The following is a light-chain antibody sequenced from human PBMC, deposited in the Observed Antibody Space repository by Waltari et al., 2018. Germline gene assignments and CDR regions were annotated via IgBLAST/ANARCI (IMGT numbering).Light chain of an antibody. V-gene: IGKV3-11*01. CDR1: HSVDWY. CDR2: DTS. J-gene: IGKJ4*01. Sequence: EIVLTQSPATLSLSPGERATLSCRASHSVDWYLAWYQQRPGQPPRLLIYDTSNRAPGITARFSGSGSDTDFTLTISSLEPEDFAVYYCQQRRSWPLTFGGGTKVEIE. CDR3: QQRRSWPLT.